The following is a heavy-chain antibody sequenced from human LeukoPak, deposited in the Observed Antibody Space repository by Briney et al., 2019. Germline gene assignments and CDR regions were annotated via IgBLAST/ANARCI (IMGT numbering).Heavy chain of an antibody. CDR2: INPSGGST. D-gene: IGHD2-21*02. CDR1: GYTFTSYY. Sequence: ASVTVSCKASGYTFTSYYMHWVRQAPGQGLEWMGIINPSGGSTSYAQKFQGRVTMTRDTSTSTVYMELSSLRSEDTAVYYCARDFPTYCGGDCYSGPNFDYWGQGTLVTVSS. CDR3: ARDFPTYCGGDCYSGPNFDY. J-gene: IGHJ4*02. V-gene: IGHV1-46*01.